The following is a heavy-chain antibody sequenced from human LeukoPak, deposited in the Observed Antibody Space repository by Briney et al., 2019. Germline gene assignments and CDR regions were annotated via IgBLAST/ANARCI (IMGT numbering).Heavy chain of an antibody. CDR1: GFTFSDYA. J-gene: IGHJ4*02. Sequence: PGGSLRLSCAASGFTFSDYAMNWVRQAPGKGLEWVAVISYDGSNKYYADSVKGRFTISRDNSKNTLYLQMNSLRAEDTAVYYCAKDSVHYYDSSGYYYPSDYWGQGTLVTVSS. D-gene: IGHD3-22*01. CDR2: ISYDGSNK. V-gene: IGHV3-30*18. CDR3: AKDSVHYYDSSGYYYPSDY.